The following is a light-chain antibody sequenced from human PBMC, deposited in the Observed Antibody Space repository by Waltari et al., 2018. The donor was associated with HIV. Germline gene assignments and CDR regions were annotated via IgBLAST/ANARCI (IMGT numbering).Light chain of an antibody. CDR1: SYDVGGYKY. Sequence: QSALTQPASVSGSPGQSITISCTGTSYDVGGYKYVSWYRQHPGKAPKLMIYEVSNRPSGVSNRFSGSKSGNTASLTISGLQAEDEADYYCSSYTLNTMVFGGGTKLTVL. J-gene: IGLJ2*01. CDR3: SSYTLNTMV. CDR2: EVS. V-gene: IGLV2-14*01.